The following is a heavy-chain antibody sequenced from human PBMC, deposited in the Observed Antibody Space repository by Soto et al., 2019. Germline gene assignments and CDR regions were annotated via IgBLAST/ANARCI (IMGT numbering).Heavy chain of an antibody. CDR2: ISGSGGST. V-gene: IGHV3-23*01. CDR1: GFTFSSYA. J-gene: IGHJ4*02. D-gene: IGHD5-12*01. CDR3: AKVEVATILAPIDY. Sequence: EVQLLESGGGLVQPGGSLRLSCAASGFTFSSYAMSWVRQAPGKGLEWGSGISGSGGSTYYADSVKGRFNISRDNSKNPLDLQMNSLRAEDTAIYYCAKVEVATILAPIDYWGQGTLVTVSS.